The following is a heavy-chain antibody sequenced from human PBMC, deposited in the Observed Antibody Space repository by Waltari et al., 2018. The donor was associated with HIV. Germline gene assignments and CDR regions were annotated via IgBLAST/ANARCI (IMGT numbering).Heavy chain of an antibody. Sequence: QVQLVQSGAEVKKPGASVKVSCKASGYTFTSYSMHWVRQAPGQGLEWMGIINPRGSTTSYAQKFQGRVTMTKDTSTSTVYMELSSLRSEDTAVYYCAREKSAPRYHIAAAGHNCFDPWGQGTLVTVSS. CDR1: GYTFTSYS. D-gene: IGHD6-13*01. V-gene: IGHV1-46*01. CDR2: INPRGSTT. J-gene: IGHJ5*02. CDR3: AREKSAPRYHIAAAGHNCFDP.